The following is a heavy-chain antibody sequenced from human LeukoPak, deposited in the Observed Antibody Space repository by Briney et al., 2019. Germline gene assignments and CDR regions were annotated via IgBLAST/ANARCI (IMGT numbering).Heavy chain of an antibody. CDR3: ARDSITTRAFDESTQPDAFDI. J-gene: IGHJ3*02. CDR1: GYTFSSYG. V-gene: IGHV1-18*01. Sequence: ASVKVSCKASGYTFSSYGINWVRQAPGQGLEWMGWISAYNGNTVYAQKLQGRVTVTTDTSTTTAYMELRSLRSDDTAVYYCARDSITTRAFDESTQPDAFDIWGQGTMVTVSS. D-gene: IGHD1-14*01. CDR2: ISAYNGNT.